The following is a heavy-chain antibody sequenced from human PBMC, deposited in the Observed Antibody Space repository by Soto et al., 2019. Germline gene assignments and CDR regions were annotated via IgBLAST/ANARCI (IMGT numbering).Heavy chain of an antibody. J-gene: IGHJ4*02. D-gene: IGHD5-18*01. CDR3: AKDLRGYSYGYYFDY. CDR2: ISGSGGST. Sequence: LRLSCAASGFTFSSYAMSWVRQAPGKGLEWVSAISGSGGSTYYADSVKGRFTISRDNSKSTLYLQMNSLRAEDTAVYYCAKDLRGYSYGYYFDYWGQGTLVTVSS. CDR1: GFTFSSYA. V-gene: IGHV3-23*01.